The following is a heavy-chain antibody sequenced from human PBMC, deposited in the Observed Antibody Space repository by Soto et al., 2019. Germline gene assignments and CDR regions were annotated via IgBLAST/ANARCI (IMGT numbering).Heavy chain of an antibody. CDR3: ATGCSSTSCPHYYYYMDV. CDR1: GYTFTSYD. J-gene: IGHJ6*03. D-gene: IGHD2-2*01. Sequence: SVKVSCKASGYTFTSYDINWVRQATGQGLEWMGRIIPNLGITNYAQKFQGRVTITADKSTSTAYMELSSLTSEDTALYYCATGCSSTSCPHYYYYMDVWGTGTTVTVSS. CDR2: IIPNLGIT. V-gene: IGHV1-69*04.